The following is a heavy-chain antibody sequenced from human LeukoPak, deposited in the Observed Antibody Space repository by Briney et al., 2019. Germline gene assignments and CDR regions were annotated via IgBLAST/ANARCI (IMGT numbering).Heavy chain of an antibody. Sequence: ASVKVSCKASGYTFTSYGISWVRQAPGQGLEGMGWISAYNGNTNYAQKLQGRVTMTTDTSTSTAYMELRSLRSDDTAVYYCARATTSYDFWSGSSGRWFDPWGQGTLVTVSS. J-gene: IGHJ5*02. CDR2: ISAYNGNT. V-gene: IGHV1-18*01. CDR3: ARATTSYDFWSGSSGRWFDP. D-gene: IGHD3-3*01. CDR1: GYTFTSYG.